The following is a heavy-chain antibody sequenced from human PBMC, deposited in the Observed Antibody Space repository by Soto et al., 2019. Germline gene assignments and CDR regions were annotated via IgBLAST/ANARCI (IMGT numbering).Heavy chain of an antibody. Sequence: GGSLRLSCAASGFIFSSYEMSWVRQAPGKGLEWVSYISSSGSTIYYADSMKGRFTISRDNAKNSLYLQMNSLRADDTALYYCARGYYGSTGCPFDAWGQGTLVTVSS. J-gene: IGHJ5*02. CDR3: ARGYYGSTGCPFDA. D-gene: IGHD2-2*01. CDR2: ISSSGSTI. CDR1: GFIFSSYE. V-gene: IGHV3-48*03.